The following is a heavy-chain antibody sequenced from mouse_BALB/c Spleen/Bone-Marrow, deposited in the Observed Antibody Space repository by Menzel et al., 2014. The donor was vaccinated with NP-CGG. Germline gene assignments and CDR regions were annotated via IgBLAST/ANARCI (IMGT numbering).Heavy chain of an antibody. J-gene: IGHJ2*02. CDR2: IRNKANGYTT. V-gene: IGHV7-3*02. Sequence: DAKLVESGGGLVQPGGSLSLSSTPSGLTFTNYFMTWVRQPPGKALEWLGFIRNKANGYTTEYNPSVKGRFTISRDNSQGIFYLQMNTLRAEDRAIYYCARDYNGYSDLGGQGTSLTVSS. D-gene: IGHD6-1*01. CDR1: GLTFTNYF. CDR3: ARDYNGYSDL.